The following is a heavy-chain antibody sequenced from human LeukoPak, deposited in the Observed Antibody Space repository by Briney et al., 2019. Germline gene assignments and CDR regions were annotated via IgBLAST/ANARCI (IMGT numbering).Heavy chain of an antibody. V-gene: IGHV1-3*01. CDR1: GYIFAPHH. CDR2: VSAANNP. CDR3: AMSVEMPPIPSFDY. J-gene: IGHJ4*02. D-gene: IGHD5-24*01. Sequence: ASVKVSCKTSGYIFAPHHIHWMRQAPGQGLELLGWVSAANNPEYSQKFQGRVVITRDASATTSYLELNSLRSEDTAVYYCAMSVEMPPIPSFDYWGQGTLVTVSS.